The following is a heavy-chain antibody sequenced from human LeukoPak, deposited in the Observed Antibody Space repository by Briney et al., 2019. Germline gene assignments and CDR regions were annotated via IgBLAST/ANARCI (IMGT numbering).Heavy chain of an antibody. V-gene: IGHV3-53*01. CDR1: GFTVSSNY. CDR3: ATPLDYYDSSGYHQGGD. Sequence: PGGSLRLSCAASGFTVSSNYMSWVRQAPGKGLEWVSVIYSGGSTEYTDSVKGRFTISRDNSKNTLYLQMNSLRAEDTAVYYCATPLDYYDSSGYHQGGDWGQGTLVTVSS. D-gene: IGHD3-22*01. J-gene: IGHJ4*02. CDR2: IYSGGST.